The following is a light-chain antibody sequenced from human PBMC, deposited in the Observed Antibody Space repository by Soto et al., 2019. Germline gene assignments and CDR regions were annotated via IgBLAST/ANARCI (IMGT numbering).Light chain of an antibody. Sequence: EIVLTQSPATLSLSPGERATLSCRASQSVSSSYLAWYQQKPGQAPRLLLYGASSRATGIPDRFSGSGSATNFTLPISRLEPEDFAVYYCQQYGGSPSYTFGQGTKLEIK. J-gene: IGKJ2*01. CDR1: QSVSSSY. CDR3: QQYGGSPSYT. CDR2: GAS. V-gene: IGKV3-20*01.